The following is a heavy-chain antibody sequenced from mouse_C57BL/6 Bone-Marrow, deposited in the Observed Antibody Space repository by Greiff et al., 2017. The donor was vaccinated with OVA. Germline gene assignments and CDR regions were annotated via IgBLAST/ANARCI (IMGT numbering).Heavy chain of an antibody. V-gene: IGHV1-4*01. CDR2: INPSSGYT. D-gene: IGHD1-1*01. CDR3: ARSILPPDY. CDR1: GYTFTSYS. J-gene: IGHJ2*01. Sequence: VKLQESGAELARPGASVKMSCKASGYTFTSYSMHWVKQRPGQGLEWIGYINPSSGYTKYNQKFKDKATLTADKSSSTAYMQLSSLTSEDSAVYYCARSILPPDYWGQGTTLTVSS.